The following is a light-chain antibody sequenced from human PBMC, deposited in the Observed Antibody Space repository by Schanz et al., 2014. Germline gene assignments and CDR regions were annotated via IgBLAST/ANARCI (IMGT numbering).Light chain of an antibody. V-gene: IGKV3-20*01. CDR3: QQYVTIPWT. CDR1: QSVSNY. CDR2: GTS. Sequence: EIVLTQSPATLSLSPGERATLSCRASQSVSNYLAWYQQKPGQTPRLLMYGTSNRATGVPDRFSGSGSGTDFTLTISRLEPEDFAVYYCQQYVTIPWTFGQGTKVEIK. J-gene: IGKJ1*01.